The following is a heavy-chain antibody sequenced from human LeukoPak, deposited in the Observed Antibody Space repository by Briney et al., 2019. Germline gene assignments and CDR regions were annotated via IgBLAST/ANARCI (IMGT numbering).Heavy chain of an antibody. V-gene: IGHV4-34*01. D-gene: IGHD1-14*01. CDR2: INHSGST. CDR3: ASGEAGLSDY. CDR1: GGSLSGYY. J-gene: IGHJ4*02. Sequence: SETLSLTCAVYGGSLSGYYWTWIRQPPGEGLEWIGEINHSGSTNYNPSLKSRVIMSVDTSKNQFSLKLSSVTAADTAVYYCASGEAGLSDYWGQGTLVTVSS.